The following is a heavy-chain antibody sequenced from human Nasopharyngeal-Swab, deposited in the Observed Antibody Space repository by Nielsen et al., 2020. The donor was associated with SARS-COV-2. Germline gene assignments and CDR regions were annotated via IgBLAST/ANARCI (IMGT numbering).Heavy chain of an antibody. CDR3: AKEYCSGGSCYGNYGMDV. CDR1: GGTFSSYA. J-gene: IGHJ6*02. Sequence: SVQVSCKASGGTFSSYAISWVRQAPGQGLEWMGRIIPILGIANYAQKFQGRVTITADKSTSTAYMELSSLRSEDTAVYYCAKEYCSGGSCYGNYGMDVWGQGTTVTVSS. D-gene: IGHD2-15*01. CDR2: IIPILGIA. V-gene: IGHV1-69*04.